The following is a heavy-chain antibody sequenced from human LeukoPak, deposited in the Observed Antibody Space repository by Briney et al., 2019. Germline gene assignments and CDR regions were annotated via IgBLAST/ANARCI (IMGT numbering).Heavy chain of an antibody. CDR2: ISDSGGST. Sequence: PGGSLRLSCAASGFTFSNYVMSWARQAPGTGLEWVSAISDSGGSTYYADSVKGRFTISRDNSKNTLYLQMNSLRAEGTAVYYCAKQSFSSGCYDNWGQGTLVTVSS. D-gene: IGHD6-19*01. CDR1: GFTFSNYV. J-gene: IGHJ4*02. CDR3: AKQSFSSGCYDN. V-gene: IGHV3-23*01.